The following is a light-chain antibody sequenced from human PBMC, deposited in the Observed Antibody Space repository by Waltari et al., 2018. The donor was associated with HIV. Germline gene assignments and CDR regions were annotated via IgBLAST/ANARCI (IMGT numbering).Light chain of an antibody. CDR1: SNDVGGYNY. J-gene: IGLJ3*02. CDR2: DVS. CDR3: ESYTSTSVWV. V-gene: IGLV2-14*03. Sequence: GSSNDVGGYNYVSWYQQHPGNAPRLMIYDVSTRPSGVSDRFSGSKSGDTASLTISGLQPEDEADYYCESYTSTSVWVFGGGTRLTVL.